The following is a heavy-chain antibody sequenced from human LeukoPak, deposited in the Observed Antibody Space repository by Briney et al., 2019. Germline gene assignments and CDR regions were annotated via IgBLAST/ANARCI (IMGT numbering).Heavy chain of an antibody. CDR1: GYTFTDYY. V-gene: IGHV1-2*02. J-gene: IGHJ5*02. CDR2: INLKSGAT. CDR3: ARRSSSWKNWFDP. Sequence: ASVKVSCKASGYTFTDYYMHWVRQAPGQGLEWMGWINLKSGATNYAQKFQGSVTLSRDTSISTAYMELSRLRSDDTAVYYCARRSSSWKNWFDPWGQGTLVTVSS. D-gene: IGHD6-13*01.